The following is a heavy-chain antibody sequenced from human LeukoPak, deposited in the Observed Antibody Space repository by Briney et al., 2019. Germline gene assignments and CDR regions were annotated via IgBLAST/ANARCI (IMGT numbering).Heavy chain of an antibody. Sequence: ASVKVSCKASGGTFSSYAISWVRQAPGQGLEWMGGIIPIFGTANYAQKFQGRVTITADESTSTAYMELSSLRSEDTAVYYCARDKRGYSSSWYERGKKKYLNWFDPWGQGTLVTVSS. CDR2: IIPIFGTA. J-gene: IGHJ5*02. CDR1: GGTFSSYA. V-gene: IGHV1-69*13. D-gene: IGHD6-13*01. CDR3: ARDKRGYSSSWYERGKKKYLNWFDP.